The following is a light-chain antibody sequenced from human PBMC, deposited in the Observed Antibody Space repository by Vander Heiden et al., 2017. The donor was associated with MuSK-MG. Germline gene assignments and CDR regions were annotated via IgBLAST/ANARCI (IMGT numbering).Light chain of an antibody. CDR2: EVS. CDR1: SSDVGGYSY. CDR3: SSYAGSNMVV. J-gene: IGLJ2*01. V-gene: IGLV2-8*01. Sequence: QSALTQPPPTSGFPGQAVTISCPGTSSDVGGYSYVPWYQQHPGKAHNLMIYEVSKRPSGVPDRFSGSKSGNTASLTVSGRQAEDEAYYYGSSYAGSNMVVFGGGTKRTVL.